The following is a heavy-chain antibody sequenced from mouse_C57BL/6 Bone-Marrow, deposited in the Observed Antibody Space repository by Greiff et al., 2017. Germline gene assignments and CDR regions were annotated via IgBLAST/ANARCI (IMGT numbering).Heavy chain of an antibody. CDR1: GYTFTSYG. V-gene: IGHV1-81*01. Sequence: QVQLQQSGAELARPGASVRLSCKASGYTFTSYGISWVKQRTGQGLEWIGEIYPRSGNTYYNEKFKGKATLTADKSSSTAYMELRSLTSEDSAVYFCARYYYGSRGAMDYWGQGTSVTVSS. CDR3: ARYYYGSRGAMDY. D-gene: IGHD1-1*01. CDR2: IYPRSGNT. J-gene: IGHJ4*01.